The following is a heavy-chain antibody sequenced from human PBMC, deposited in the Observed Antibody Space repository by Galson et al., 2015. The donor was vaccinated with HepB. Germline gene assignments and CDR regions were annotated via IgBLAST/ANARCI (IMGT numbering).Heavy chain of an antibody. CDR3: ARERDTAYSSSWSDDAFDV. J-gene: IGHJ3*01. CDR1: GFTFSSYA. Sequence: SLRLSCAASGFTFSSYAMHWVRQAPGKGLEWVAIISYDGSTKYYADSVEGRFTISRDNSKNTLYLQMNSLRAEDTAVYSCARERDTAYSSSWSDDAFDVWGQGATVTVSS. CDR2: ISYDGSTK. D-gene: IGHD6-13*01. V-gene: IGHV3-30*04.